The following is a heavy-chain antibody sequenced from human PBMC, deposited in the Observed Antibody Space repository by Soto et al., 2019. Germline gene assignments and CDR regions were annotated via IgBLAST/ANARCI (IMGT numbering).Heavy chain of an antibody. CDR2: ISYDGSNK. V-gene: IGHV3-30-3*01. CDR3: ARDRGEEGSGWYMDY. D-gene: IGHD6-19*01. CDR1: GFTFSSYA. J-gene: IGHJ4*02. Sequence: GGSLRLSCAASGFTFSSYAMHWVRQAPGKGLEWVAVISYDGSNKYYVDSVKGRFTISRDNSKNTLYLQMNSLRAEDTAVYYCARDRGEEGSGWYMDYWGQGTLVTVSS.